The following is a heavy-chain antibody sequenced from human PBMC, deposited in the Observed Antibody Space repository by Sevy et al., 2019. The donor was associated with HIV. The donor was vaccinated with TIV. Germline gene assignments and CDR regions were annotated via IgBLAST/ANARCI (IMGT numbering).Heavy chain of an antibody. V-gene: IGHV4-4*07. J-gene: IGHJ4*02. D-gene: IGHD6-13*01. CDR2: IYTSGST. Sequence: SETLSLTCTVSSGSISSYYWSWIRQPAGKGLEWIGRIYTSGSTNYNPSLKSRVTMSVDTSKNQFSLKLSSVTAADTAVYYCARDGYSSSWYGGQFDYWGQGTLVTVSS. CDR1: SGSISSYY. CDR3: ARDGYSSSWYGGQFDY.